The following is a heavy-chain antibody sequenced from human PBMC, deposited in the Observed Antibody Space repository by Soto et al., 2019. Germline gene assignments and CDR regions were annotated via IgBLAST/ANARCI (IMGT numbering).Heavy chain of an antibody. CDR1: GFTFSSYG. V-gene: IGHV3-30*18. CDR2: ISYDGSNK. CDR3: AKDAAYDFSRDNRFDP. J-gene: IGHJ5*02. Sequence: GGSLRLSCAASGFTFSSYGMHWVRQAPGKGLEWVAVISYDGSNKYYADSVKGRFTISRDNSKNTLYLQMKSLRAEDTAVYYCAKDAAYDFSRDNRFDPWGQGTLVTVSS. D-gene: IGHD3-3*01.